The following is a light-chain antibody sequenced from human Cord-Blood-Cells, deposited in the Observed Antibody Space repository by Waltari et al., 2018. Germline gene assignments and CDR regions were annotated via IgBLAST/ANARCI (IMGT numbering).Light chain of an antibody. Sequence: QSALTPPPSASGSPGPSVTIPCTGPSSDVGVYNYVSWYQQHPGKAPNLMIYEVSKRPSGVPYRFSGSKSGNTASLTVSGLQAEDEADYYCSSYAGSNNLVFGGGTKLTVL. CDR3: SSYAGSNNLV. CDR1: SSDVGVYNY. J-gene: IGLJ2*01. CDR2: EVS. V-gene: IGLV2-8*01.